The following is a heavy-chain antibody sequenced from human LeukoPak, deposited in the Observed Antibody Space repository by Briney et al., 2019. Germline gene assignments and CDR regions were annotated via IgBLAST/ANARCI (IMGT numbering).Heavy chain of an antibody. V-gene: IGHV1-69*05. J-gene: IGHJ5*02. CDR3: ARGGEYDFWSGYINWFDP. Sequence: SVKVSCKASGGTFSSYAISWVRQAPGQGLECMGRIIPIFGTANYAQKFQGRVAITTDESTSTAYMELSSLRSEDTAVYYCARGGEYDFWSGYINWFDPWGQGTLVTVSS. CDR2: IIPIFGTA. D-gene: IGHD3-3*01. CDR1: GGTFSSYA.